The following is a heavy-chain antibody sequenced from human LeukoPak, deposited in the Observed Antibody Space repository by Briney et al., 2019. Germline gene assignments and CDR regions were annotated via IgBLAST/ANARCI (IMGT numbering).Heavy chain of an antibody. CDR2: ISSSSSYI. CDR1: GFTVSTNY. CDR3: ARIPYCGGDCYPYYFDY. V-gene: IGHV3-21*01. Sequence: PGGSLRLSCAASGFTVSTNYMSWVRQAPGKGLEWVSSISSSSSYIYYADSVKGRFTISRDNAKNSLYLQMNSLRAEDTAVYYCARIPYCGGDCYPYYFDYWGQGTLVTVSS. J-gene: IGHJ4*02. D-gene: IGHD2-21*02.